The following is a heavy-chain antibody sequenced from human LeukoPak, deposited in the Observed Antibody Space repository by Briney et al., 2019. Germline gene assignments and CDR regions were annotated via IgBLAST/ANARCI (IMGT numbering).Heavy chain of an antibody. Sequence: GGSLRLSCAASGFTFTTFGIHWVRQAPGKGLEWVAAISPDGNIEYYTDSVKGRFTVSRDNSKNMIYLQMNSLRGEDSAVYYCAKINNDDDYWGQGTLVTVSS. CDR2: ISPDGNIE. J-gene: IGHJ4*02. D-gene: IGHD1/OR15-1a*01. CDR3: AKINNDDDY. V-gene: IGHV3-30*18. CDR1: GFTFTTFG.